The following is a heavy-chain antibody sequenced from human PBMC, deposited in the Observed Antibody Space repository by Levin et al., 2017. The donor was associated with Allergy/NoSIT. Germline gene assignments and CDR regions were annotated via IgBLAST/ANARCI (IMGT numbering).Heavy chain of an antibody. V-gene: IGHV5-51*01. CDR3: ARLGGSLYCSRGNCYTDNGFDI. CDR1: GYRFTSYW. D-gene: IGHD2-15*01. Sequence: RGESLKISCKGSGYRFTSYWIAWVRQMPGKDLEWMGIIYPGDSDTRYSPSFQGQVTISADKSIDTAYLQWSSLKASDTAMYYCARLGGSLYCSRGNCYTDNGFDIWGQGTVVTIS. J-gene: IGHJ3*02. CDR2: IYPGDSDT.